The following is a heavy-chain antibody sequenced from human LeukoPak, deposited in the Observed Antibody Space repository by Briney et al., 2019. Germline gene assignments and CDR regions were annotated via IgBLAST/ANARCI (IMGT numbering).Heavy chain of an antibody. D-gene: IGHD1-26*01. Sequence: KSSETLSLTCTVSGGSISSYYWSWIRQPPGKGLEWIGYIYYSGSTNYNPSLKSRVTISVDTSKNQFSLKLSSVTAADTAVYYCARRIVGAKGAFDIWGQGTMVTVSS. CDR1: GGSISSYY. CDR2: IYYSGST. V-gene: IGHV4-59*12. CDR3: ARRIVGAKGAFDI. J-gene: IGHJ3*02.